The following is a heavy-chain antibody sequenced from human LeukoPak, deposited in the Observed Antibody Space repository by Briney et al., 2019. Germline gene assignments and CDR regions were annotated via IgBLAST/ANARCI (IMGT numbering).Heavy chain of an antibody. V-gene: IGHV4-34*01. CDR3: ARGGEYGSGSYYKY. J-gene: IGHJ4*02. CDR2: VNHSGTT. D-gene: IGHD3-10*01. Sequence: SETLSLTCAVYGGTFSGYYWSWIRHPPGKELKWSGEVNHSGTTNYNPSLKSRVTISVDTSKNQFSLKLSSVTAADTAVYYCARGGEYGSGSYYKYWGQGTLVTVSS. CDR1: GGTFSGYY.